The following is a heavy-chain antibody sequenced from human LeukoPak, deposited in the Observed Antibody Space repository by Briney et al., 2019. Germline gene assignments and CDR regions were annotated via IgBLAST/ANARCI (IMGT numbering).Heavy chain of an antibody. V-gene: IGHV3-7*01. CDR3: AKEGTARISTWYDN. D-gene: IGHD6-13*01. CDR1: GFNFDAYF. J-gene: IGHJ4*02. CDR2: IDLDGSGK. Sequence: PGGSLRLSCAASGFNFDAYFMTWVRQAPGKGPEWVATIDLDGSGKYYADSVKGRYSVSRDNSQKSLYLHMDSLRAEDTAVFYCAKEGTARISTWYDNWGQGTLVTVSS.